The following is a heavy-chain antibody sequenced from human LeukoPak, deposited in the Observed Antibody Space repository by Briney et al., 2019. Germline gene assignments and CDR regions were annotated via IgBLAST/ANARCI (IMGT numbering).Heavy chain of an antibody. CDR1: GFTFSSYS. Sequence: GGSLRLSCVASGFTFSSYSMNWVRQAPGKGLEWVSSISSSSSYIYYADSVKGRFTISRDNAKNSLYLQMNSLRAEDTAVYYCARSGELQSYYFDYWGQGTLVTVSS. D-gene: IGHD3-10*01. CDR3: ARSGELQSYYFDY. V-gene: IGHV3-21*01. J-gene: IGHJ4*02. CDR2: ISSSSSYI.